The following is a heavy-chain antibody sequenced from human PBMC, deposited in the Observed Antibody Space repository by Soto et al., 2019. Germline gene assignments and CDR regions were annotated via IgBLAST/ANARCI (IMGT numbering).Heavy chain of an antibody. CDR3: TTDDPINRS. CDR2: IKSKTNGGTT. J-gene: IGHJ5*02. Sequence: EVQLVESGGGLVKVGGSLRVSCAASGFTFSNAWMSWVRQAPGKGLEWVGRIKSKTNGGTTDYAAPVKGRFTISRDDSKNTIYMQMNSLKTEDTGVYYCTTDDPINRSWGQGTLVTVSS. CDR1: GFTFSNAW. V-gene: IGHV3-15*01.